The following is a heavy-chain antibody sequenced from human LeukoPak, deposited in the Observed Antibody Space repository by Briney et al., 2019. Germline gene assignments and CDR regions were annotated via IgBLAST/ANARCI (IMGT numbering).Heavy chain of an antibody. CDR1: GGSFSGYY. Sequence: SETLSLTCVVYGGSFSGYYWSWIRQPPGKGLEWIGEINHSGSTNYNPSLKSRVTISVDTSKNQFSLKLSSVTAADTAVYYCARGGQTGSWFDPWGQGTLVAVSS. V-gene: IGHV4-34*01. CDR3: ARGGQTGSWFDP. CDR2: INHSGST. J-gene: IGHJ5*02. D-gene: IGHD3-10*01.